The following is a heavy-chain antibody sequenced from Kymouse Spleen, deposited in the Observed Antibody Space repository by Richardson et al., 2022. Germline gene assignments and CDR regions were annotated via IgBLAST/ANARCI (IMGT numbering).Heavy chain of an antibody. V-gene: IGHV3-33*01. CDR3: ARVITMVRESYYYYYGMDV. D-gene: IGHD3-10*01. CDR2: IWYDGSNK. CDR1: GFTFSSYG. J-gene: IGHJ6*02. Sequence: QVQLVESGGGVVQPGRSLRLSCAASGFTFSSYGMHWVRQAPGKGLEWVAVIWYDGSNKYYADSVKGRFTISRDNSKNTLYLQMNSLRAEDTAVYYCARVITMVRESYYYYYGMDVWGQGTTVTVSS.